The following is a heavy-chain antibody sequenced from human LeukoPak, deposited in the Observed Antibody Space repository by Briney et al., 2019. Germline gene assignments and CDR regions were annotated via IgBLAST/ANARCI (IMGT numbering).Heavy chain of an antibody. Sequence: GGSLGLSCAASGFTFSSYSMNWVRQAPGKGLEWVSSISSSSSYIYYADSVKGRFTISRDNAKNSLYLQMNSLRAEDTAVYFCAVHSSGYYYYYMDVWGKGTTVTVSS. D-gene: IGHD6-19*01. V-gene: IGHV3-21*01. CDR3: AVHSSGYYYYYMDV. J-gene: IGHJ6*03. CDR1: GFTFSSYS. CDR2: ISSSSSYI.